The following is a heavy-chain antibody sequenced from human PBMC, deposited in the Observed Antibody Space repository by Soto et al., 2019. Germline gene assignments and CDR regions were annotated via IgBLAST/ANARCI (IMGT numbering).Heavy chain of an antibody. CDR1: GGSISSYY. Sequence: QVQLQESGPGLVKPSETLSLTCTVSGGSISSYYWSWIRQPPGKGLEWIGYIYYSGSTNYNPSLKSRVTISVDTSKNQFSLKLSSVTAADTAVYYCARERGPVGDFDYWGQGTLVTVSS. CDR2: IYYSGST. D-gene: IGHD3-16*01. J-gene: IGHJ4*02. CDR3: ARERGPVGDFDY. V-gene: IGHV4-59*01.